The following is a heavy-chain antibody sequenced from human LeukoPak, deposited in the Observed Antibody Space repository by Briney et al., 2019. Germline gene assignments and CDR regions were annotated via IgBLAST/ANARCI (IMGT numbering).Heavy chain of an antibody. D-gene: IGHD1-14*01. J-gene: IGHJ4*02. CDR2: IYYSGST. CDR3: ARGGSVTYRIDY. Sequence: SETLSLTCTVSGGSISPYYWGWIRQPPGKGLEWIGSIYYSGSTYYNPSLKSRVTISVDTSKNQFSLNLSSVTAADTAVYYCARGGSVTYRIDYWGQGTLVTVSS. CDR1: GGSISPYY. V-gene: IGHV4-39*01.